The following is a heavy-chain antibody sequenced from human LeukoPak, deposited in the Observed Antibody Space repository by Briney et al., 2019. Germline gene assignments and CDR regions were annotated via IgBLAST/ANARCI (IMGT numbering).Heavy chain of an antibody. D-gene: IGHD3-22*01. CDR1: GGSITSGNYY. V-gene: IGHV4-31*03. CDR3: ARDDSYYYGTSGSSNGLDI. Sequence: PSETLTLTCTVSGGSITSGNYYWSWGRLHPGKGVEWVGYIHYGVSAFYNPSLKGRVTISVDTSKNQFSLELSSVTAADTAVYYCARDDSYYYGTSGSSNGLDIWGQGTTVTVSS. J-gene: IGHJ3*02. CDR2: IHYGVSA.